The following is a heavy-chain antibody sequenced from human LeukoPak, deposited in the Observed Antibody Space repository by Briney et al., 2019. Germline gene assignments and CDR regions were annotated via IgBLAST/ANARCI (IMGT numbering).Heavy chain of an antibody. CDR2: IYYSGST. CDR1: GGSISSGSYY. CDR3: AREAGLEDWFDP. V-gene: IGHV4-61*01. Sequence: PSETLSLTCTVSGGSISSGSYYWSWLRQPPGKGLEWIGYIYYSGSTNYNPSLKSRVTISVDTSKNQFSLKQSSVTAADTAVYYCAREAGLEDWFDPWGQGTLVTVSS. J-gene: IGHJ5*02. D-gene: IGHD3-10*01.